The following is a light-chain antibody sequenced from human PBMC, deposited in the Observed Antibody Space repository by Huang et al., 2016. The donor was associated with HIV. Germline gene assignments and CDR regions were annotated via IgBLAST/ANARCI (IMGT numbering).Light chain of an antibody. CDR1: QSISSW. CDR3: QQYNSHPVT. Sequence: DIQMTQSPPTLSRSAGDRVTITCRASQSISSWLAWYQQKPGKAPKLLIYEASKVQRGVPSRFSCRRSGTEFTLTISSLQPDDFATYDCQQYNSHPVTFGLGTKVEMK. J-gene: IGKJ1*01. V-gene: IGKV1-5*03. CDR2: EAS.